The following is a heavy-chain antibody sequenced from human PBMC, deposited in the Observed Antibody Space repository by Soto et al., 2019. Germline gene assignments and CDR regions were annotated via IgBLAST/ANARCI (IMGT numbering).Heavy chain of an antibody. J-gene: IGHJ4*02. CDR1: GGTFSSYA. Sequence: TSVKVSCKASGGTFSSYAISWVRQAPGQGLEWMGGIIPIFGTANYAQKFQGRVTITADESTSTAYMELSSLRSEDTAVYYCARAGSRYYYDSSGSPQATCDYWGQGTLVTVSS. CDR2: IIPIFGTA. V-gene: IGHV1-69*13. CDR3: ARAGSRYYYDSSGSPQATCDY. D-gene: IGHD3-22*01.